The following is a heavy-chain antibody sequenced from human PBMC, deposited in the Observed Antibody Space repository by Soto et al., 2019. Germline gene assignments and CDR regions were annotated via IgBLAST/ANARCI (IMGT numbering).Heavy chain of an antibody. D-gene: IGHD3-22*01. CDR3: AKDDDYYDSSGYYY. J-gene: IGHJ4*02. Sequence: GGSLRLSCAASGFTFSSYAMSWVRQAPGKGLEWVSAISGSGGSTYYADSVKGRFTISRDNSKNTLYLQMNSLRAEDTAVYYCAKDDDYYDSSGYYYWGQGTLVTVSS. V-gene: IGHV3-23*01. CDR2: ISGSGGST. CDR1: GFTFSSYA.